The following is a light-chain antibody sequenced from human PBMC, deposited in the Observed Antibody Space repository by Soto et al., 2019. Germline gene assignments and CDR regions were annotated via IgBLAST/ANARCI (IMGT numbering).Light chain of an antibody. CDR3: QQFYGYPRT. Sequence: DIQMTQSPSSLSASVGDRVTITCRASQAISNYVAWFQQKPGKAPKSLIYDASTLQSVVPSRFSGSGSGTDFTLTISSLQPEDFATYYCQQFYGYPRTFGQGTKLEIK. V-gene: IGKV1-16*01. CDR1: QAISNY. CDR2: DAS. J-gene: IGKJ2*01.